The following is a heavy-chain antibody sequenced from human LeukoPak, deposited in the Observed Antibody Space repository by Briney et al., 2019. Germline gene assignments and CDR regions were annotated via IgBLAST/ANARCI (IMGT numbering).Heavy chain of an antibody. J-gene: IGHJ4*02. CDR3: ARGYPQTTEYYYDSSGYLRALGGYYFDY. V-gene: IGHV4-59*01. CDR1: GGTISSYY. CDR2: IYYSGSS. D-gene: IGHD3-22*01. Sequence: SETVSLTCTVSGGTISSYYLSWIRQPPGKGLEWMGYIYYSGSSNYNPSLKSRVTISVDTSKYQFSRKLSSVTAADTAVYYCARGYPQTTEYYYDSSGYLRALGGYYFDYWGQGTLVTVSS.